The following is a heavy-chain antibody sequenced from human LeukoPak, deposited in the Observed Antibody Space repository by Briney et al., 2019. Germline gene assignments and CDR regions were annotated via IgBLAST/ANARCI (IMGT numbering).Heavy chain of an antibody. V-gene: IGHV3-53*01. Sequence: GGSLTLSCAASGFTVSSNYMSWVRQAPGKGLEWVSVIYIGGSTYYADSVKGRFTISRDISKNSLYLQMNSLRAEDTAMYDCARLGFVVPAVIFDYWGQGTLVTVSS. D-gene: IGHD2-2*02. CDR1: GFTVSSNY. CDR2: IYIGGST. J-gene: IGHJ4*02. CDR3: ARLGFVVPAVIFDY.